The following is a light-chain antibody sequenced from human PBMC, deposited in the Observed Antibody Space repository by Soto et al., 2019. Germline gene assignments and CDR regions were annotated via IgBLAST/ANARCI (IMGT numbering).Light chain of an antibody. Sequence: QSVLTQPPSASGTPGQRITISCSGSSSNIGSNTVNWYHQLPGTAPKLLIYSNNQRPSGVPDRVSGSKSGTSASLTISGLQSEDEADSYCATWDASLDGMVFGGGTKVTVL. CDR1: SSNIGSNT. CDR2: SNN. CDR3: ATWDASLDGMV. V-gene: IGLV1-44*01. J-gene: IGLJ2*01.